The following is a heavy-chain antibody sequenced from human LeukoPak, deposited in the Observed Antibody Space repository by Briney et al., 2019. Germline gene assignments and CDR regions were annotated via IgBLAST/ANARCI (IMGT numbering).Heavy chain of an antibody. CDR2: INHSGST. D-gene: IGHD5-18*01. Sequence: PSETLSLTCAVYGRSFSGYYWSWIRQPPGKGLEWIGEINHSGSTNYNPSLKSRVTISVDTSKNQFSLKLSSVTAADTAVYYCARVIQLWSYYGMDVWGQGTTVTVSS. V-gene: IGHV4-34*01. CDR3: ARVIQLWSYYGMDV. J-gene: IGHJ6*02. CDR1: GRSFSGYY.